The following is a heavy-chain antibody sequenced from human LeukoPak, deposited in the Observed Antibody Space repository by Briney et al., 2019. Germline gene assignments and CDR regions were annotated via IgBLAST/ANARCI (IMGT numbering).Heavy chain of an antibody. D-gene: IGHD2-15*01. V-gene: IGHV3-9*01. CDR1: GFTFDDYA. CDR2: ISWNSGSI. Sequence: GGSLRLSCAASGFTFDDYAVHWVRQAPGKGLEWVSGISWNSGSIGYADSVKGRFTISRDNAKNSLYLQMNSLRAEDTAVYYCARGGDIVVVVAAGWFDPWGQGTLVTVSS. J-gene: IGHJ5*02. CDR3: ARGGDIVVVVAAGWFDP.